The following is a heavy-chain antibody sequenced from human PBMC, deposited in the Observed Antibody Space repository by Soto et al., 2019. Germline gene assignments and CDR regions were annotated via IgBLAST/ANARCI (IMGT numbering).Heavy chain of an antibody. V-gene: IGHV1-18*04. CDR2: ISAYNGNT. CDR3: ARGGDIVVVPAALPPVPYGMDV. Sequence: ASVKVSCKASGYTFTSYGISWLRQAPGQGLEWMGWISAYNGNTNYAQKLQGRVTMTTDTSTSTAYMELRSLRSDDTAVYYCARGGDIVVVPAALPPVPYGMDVWGQGTTVTVSS. J-gene: IGHJ6*02. D-gene: IGHD2-2*01. CDR1: GYTFTSYG.